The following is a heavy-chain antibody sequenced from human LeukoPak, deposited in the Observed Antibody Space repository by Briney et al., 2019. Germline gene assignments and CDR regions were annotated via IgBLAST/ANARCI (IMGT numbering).Heavy chain of an antibody. D-gene: IGHD5-24*01. Sequence: GGSLRLSCAASGFTFSSYWMSWVRQAPGKGLEWVANIKQDGSEKYYVDSVKGRFTISRDNAKNSLYLQMNSLRAEDTAVYYCAREGVEMASHYYFDYWGQGTLVTVSS. V-gene: IGHV3-7*03. J-gene: IGHJ4*02. CDR2: IKQDGSEK. CDR3: AREGVEMASHYYFDY. CDR1: GFTFSSYW.